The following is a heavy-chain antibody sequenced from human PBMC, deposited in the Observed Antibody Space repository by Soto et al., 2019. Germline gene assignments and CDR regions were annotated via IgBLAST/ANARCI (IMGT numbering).Heavy chain of an antibody. CDR3: ARILLEISP. V-gene: IGHV1-18*04. CDR2: IGSDNGKP. Sequence: QVDLVQSGAEVKQPGASVKVSCKASGYSFTNYGIAWVRQAPGQRLEWMGWIGSDNGKPNYAENVQGRVTMTTDISTSTAYMELRNLRSDDTAVYYCARILLEISPRGQGTLVIVSS. CDR1: GYSFTNYG. D-gene: IGHD2-8*02. J-gene: IGHJ4*02.